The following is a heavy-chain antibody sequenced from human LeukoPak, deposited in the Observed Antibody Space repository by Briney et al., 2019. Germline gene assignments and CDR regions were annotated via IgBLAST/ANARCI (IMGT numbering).Heavy chain of an antibody. Sequence: GGSLRLSCAASGFTVSAYAMAWVRQAPGKGLEWVSTIYDDNTYFADSVKGRFAISTDNSKNTLYLQMNSLRVEDTAVYFCAARKVRGVWFYLDYWGQGTLVTVSS. CDR3: AARKVRGVWFYLDY. CDR2: IYDDNT. V-gene: IGHV3-23*01. J-gene: IGHJ4*02. D-gene: IGHD3-10*01. CDR1: GFTVSAYA.